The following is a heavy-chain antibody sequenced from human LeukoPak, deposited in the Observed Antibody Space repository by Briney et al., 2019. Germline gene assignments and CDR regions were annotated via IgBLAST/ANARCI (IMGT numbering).Heavy chain of an antibody. CDR2: IYYSGST. CDR3: AREHSAAGALNWFDP. J-gene: IGHJ5*02. Sequence: SETLSLTCTVSGGSISSYYWSWIRQPPGKGLEWIGYIYYSGSTNYNPSLKRRVTISRDTPKNQFSLKLNSVTAADPAVYYCAREHSAAGALNWFDPWGRGTLVTVSS. V-gene: IGHV4-59*01. CDR1: GGSISSYY. D-gene: IGHD6-13*01.